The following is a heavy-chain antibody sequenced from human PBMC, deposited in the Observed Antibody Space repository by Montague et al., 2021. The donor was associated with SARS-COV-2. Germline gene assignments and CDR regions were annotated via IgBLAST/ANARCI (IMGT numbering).Heavy chain of an antibody. CDR3: AKDLTVDIVVVVAAIKDSALDY. D-gene: IGHD2-15*01. Sequence: SLRLSCAASGFTFNTYDMHWVRQAPGKGLEWVAVVSYDGSNKYYADSVKGRFTISRDNSKNTLYLQMNSLRAEDTAVYYCAKDLTVDIVVVVAAIKDSALDYWGQGTLVTVSS. J-gene: IGHJ4*02. CDR1: GFTFNTYD. V-gene: IGHV3-30*18. CDR2: VSYDGSNK.